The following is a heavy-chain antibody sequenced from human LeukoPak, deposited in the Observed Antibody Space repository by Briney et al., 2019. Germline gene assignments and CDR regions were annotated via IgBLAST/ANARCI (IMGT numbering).Heavy chain of an antibody. D-gene: IGHD2-21*02. J-gene: IGHJ4*02. V-gene: IGHV5-51*01. CDR2: IYPGDSDT. CDR1: GYRFTSYW. CDR3: ASRLLGSGFDY. Sequence: GESLKISCKGSGYRFTSYWIGWVRQMPGKGLEWMGFIYPGDSDTRYRPSFQGQVTISADKSVSTVYLQWSSLKASDTAMYYCASRLLGSGFDYWGQGTLVTVSS.